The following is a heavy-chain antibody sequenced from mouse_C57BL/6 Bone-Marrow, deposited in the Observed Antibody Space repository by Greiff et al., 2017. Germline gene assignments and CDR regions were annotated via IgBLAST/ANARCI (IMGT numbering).Heavy chain of an antibody. CDR3: TRGLYGNYCPWLDY. J-gene: IGHJ3*01. D-gene: IGHD2-1*01. CDR2: ITPNCGCT. V-gene: IGHV1-72*01. CDR1: GYTFTSYW. Sequence: VQLQQPGAELVKPGASVKLSCKASGYTFTSYWMHWVKQRPGRSLEWIGRITPNCGCTKYNEKFKGQATLTVDHPSSTAYMQLSSLTSEDSAVYYCTRGLYGNYCPWLDYWGQGTLVTVSA.